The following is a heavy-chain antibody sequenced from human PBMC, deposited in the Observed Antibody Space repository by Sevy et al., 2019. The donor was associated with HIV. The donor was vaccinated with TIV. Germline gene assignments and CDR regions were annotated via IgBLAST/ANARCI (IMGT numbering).Heavy chain of an antibody. CDR2: ISYDGSNK. D-gene: IGHD3-22*01. V-gene: IGHV3-30*18. Sequence: GGSLRLSCAASRLTFSSYGMHWVRQAPGKGLEWVAVISYDGSNKYYSDSVKGRFTISRDNSKNTLYLQMNSLRAEDTAVDYCAKEARIYYYDSRGFRYYFDYWGHGTLVTVSS. CDR3: AKEARIYYYDSRGFRYYFDY. CDR1: RLTFSSYG. J-gene: IGHJ4*01.